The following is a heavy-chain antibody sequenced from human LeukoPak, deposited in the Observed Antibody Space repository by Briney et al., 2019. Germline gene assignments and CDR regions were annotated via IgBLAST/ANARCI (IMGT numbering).Heavy chain of an antibody. CDR2: INYSGNT. CDR3: ARVLTTFGVVITDAFDI. V-gene: IGHV4-39*07. Sequence: SETLSLTCTVSGGSIGSYYWGWIRQPPGRGPEWIGIINYSGNTYYNPSLKSRVTISVDTSKNQFSLKLSSVTAAETAVYYCARVLTTFGVVITDAFDIWGQGTMVTVSS. D-gene: IGHD3-3*01. J-gene: IGHJ3*02. CDR1: GGSIGSYY.